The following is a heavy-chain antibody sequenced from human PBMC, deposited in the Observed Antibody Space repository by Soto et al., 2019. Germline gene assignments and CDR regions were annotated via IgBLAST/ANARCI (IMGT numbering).Heavy chain of an antibody. CDR3: ARMGSSIEGITMVRGVIRWFDP. CDR1: GGSISSYY. J-gene: IGHJ5*02. D-gene: IGHD3-10*01. V-gene: IGHV4-4*07. CDR2: IYTSGST. Sequence: TLSLTCTVSGGSISSYYWSWIRQPAGKGLEWIGRIYTSGSTNYNPSLKSRVTMSVDTSKNQFSLKLSSVTAADTAVYYCARMGSSIEGITMVRGVIRWFDPWGQGTLVTVSS.